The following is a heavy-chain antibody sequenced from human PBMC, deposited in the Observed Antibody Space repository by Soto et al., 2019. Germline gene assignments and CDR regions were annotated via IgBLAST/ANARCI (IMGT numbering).Heavy chain of an antibody. V-gene: IGHV3-64*01. Sequence: GGSLRLSCAASGFTFSNYAMQWVRQAPGKGLEYFSGISSNGGSTYYANSVKGRFTISRDNSKNTLYLQMGGLRAEDVAVYYFSRSCGGGSCYHYYYYYYMDVWGKGTTVTVSS. CDR1: GFTFSNYA. CDR3: SRSCGGGSCYHYYYYYYMDV. J-gene: IGHJ6*03. D-gene: IGHD2-15*01. CDR2: ISSNGGST.